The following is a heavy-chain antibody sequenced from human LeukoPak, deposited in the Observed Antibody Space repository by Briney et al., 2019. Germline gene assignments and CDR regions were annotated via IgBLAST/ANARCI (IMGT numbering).Heavy chain of an antibody. Sequence: GRSLRLSCAASGFTFSSYGMHWVRQAPGKGLEWVAVIWYDGSNKYYADSVKGRFTISRDNSKNTLYLQMNSLRAEDTAVYYCARGPRITMVRGVMDYYYGMDVWGQGTTVTVSS. J-gene: IGHJ6*02. CDR1: GFTFSSYG. D-gene: IGHD3-10*01. V-gene: IGHV3-33*01. CDR3: ARGPRITMVRGVMDYYYGMDV. CDR2: IWYDGSNK.